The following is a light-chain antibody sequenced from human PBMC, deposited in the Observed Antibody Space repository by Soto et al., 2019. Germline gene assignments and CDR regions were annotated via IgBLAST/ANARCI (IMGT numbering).Light chain of an antibody. CDR2: MAS. J-gene: IGKJ1*01. V-gene: IGKV1-5*03. CDR1: QSISGW. CDR3: QQYNVYSPT. Sequence: DIQMTQSPSTLSASVGDRVTITCRASQSISGWLAWYQQKPGKAPNLLIYMASTLESGVPSRFSGSGSGTEFTLTITSLQPDDFATYYCQQYNVYSPTFGQGNKVEI.